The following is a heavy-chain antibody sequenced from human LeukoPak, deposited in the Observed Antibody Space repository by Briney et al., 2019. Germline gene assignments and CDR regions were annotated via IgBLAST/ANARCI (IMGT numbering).Heavy chain of an antibody. D-gene: IGHD4-17*01. CDR1: GGSISSYY. V-gene: IGHV4-4*07. CDR3: AGESYGDFTPWFDP. J-gene: IGHJ5*02. Sequence: SETLSLTCTVSGGSISSYYWSWIRQPAGKGLEWIGRIYTSGSTNYNPSLKSRVTISVDTSKNQFSLELSSVTAADTAVYYCAGESYGDFTPWFDPWGQGTLVTVSS. CDR2: IYTSGST.